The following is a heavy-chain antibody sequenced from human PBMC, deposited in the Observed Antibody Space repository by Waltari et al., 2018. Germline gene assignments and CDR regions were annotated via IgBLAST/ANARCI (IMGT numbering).Heavy chain of an antibody. CDR2: VDPEDGET. V-gene: IGHV1-69-2*01. CDR3: ATGLKMVSRYFDY. D-gene: IGHD2-8*01. J-gene: IGHJ4*02. Sequence: MHWVQQAPGKGLEWMGLVDPEDGETIYAEKFQGRVTITADTSTYTAYMELSSLRSEDTAVYYCATGLKMVSRYFDYWGQGTLVTVSS.